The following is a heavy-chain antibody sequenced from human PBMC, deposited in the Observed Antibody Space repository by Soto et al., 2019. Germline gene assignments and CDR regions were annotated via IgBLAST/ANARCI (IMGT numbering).Heavy chain of an antibody. D-gene: IGHD2-2*01. J-gene: IGHJ5*02. CDR3: AKRGKESTRSFWFDP. V-gene: IGHV5-51*01. Sequence: GESLKISCKSSGYSFTSYWIARVRQMPGKGLEWMGIIYPGDSDTRYSPSFQGQVTISVDKSISTAYLQWSSLKASDTAIYYCAKRGKESTRSFWFDPWGQGTLVTVSS. CDR1: GYSFTSYW. CDR2: IYPGDSDT.